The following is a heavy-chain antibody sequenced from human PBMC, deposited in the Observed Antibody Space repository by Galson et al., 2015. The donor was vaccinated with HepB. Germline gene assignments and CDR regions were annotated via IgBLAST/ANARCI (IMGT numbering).Heavy chain of an antibody. V-gene: IGHV3-23*01. D-gene: IGHD2-2*01. J-gene: IGHJ4*02. CDR1: GFTFSYYA. CDR2: LSGSGSNT. Sequence: LRLSCAASGFTFSYYAMSWVRQAPGKGLEWVSTLSGSGSNTYYADSVKGRFTISRDNSKNTLYLLMNSLRAEDTAVYYCAKHGDVVVPSTIGATAGDDYWGQGTLVTVSS. CDR3: AKHGDVVVPSTIGATAGDDY.